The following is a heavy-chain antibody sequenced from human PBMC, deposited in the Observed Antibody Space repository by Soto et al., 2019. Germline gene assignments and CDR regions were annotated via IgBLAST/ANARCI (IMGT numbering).Heavy chain of an antibody. CDR3: ARRARFIYCGGDCYFDY. CDR2: IYPGDSDT. Sequence: GESLKISCKGSGYSFTSYWIGWVRQMPGKGLEWMGIIYPGDSDTRYSPSFQGQVTIPADKSISTAYLQWSSLKASDTAMYYCARRARFIYCGGDCYFDYWGQGTLVTVSS. V-gene: IGHV5-51*01. D-gene: IGHD2-21*02. J-gene: IGHJ4*02. CDR1: GYSFTSYW.